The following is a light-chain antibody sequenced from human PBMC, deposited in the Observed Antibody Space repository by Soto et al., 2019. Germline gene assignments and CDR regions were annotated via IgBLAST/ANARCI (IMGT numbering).Light chain of an antibody. Sequence: QSVLTQPPSASGTPGQRVTISCSGSSSNTGSNTVNWFQQLPGTAPKLIMYEVNTRPSGVPDRFSGSKSGSTASLTISGLQAEDEADYYCSLYISGSTYVFGTGTKVTVL. CDR1: SSNTGSNT. V-gene: IGLV1-44*01. J-gene: IGLJ1*01. CDR3: SLYISGSTYV. CDR2: EVN.